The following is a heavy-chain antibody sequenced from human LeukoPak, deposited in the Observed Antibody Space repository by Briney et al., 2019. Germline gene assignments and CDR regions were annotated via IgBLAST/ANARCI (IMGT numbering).Heavy chain of an antibody. CDR3: ASKAVAGTRDY. Sequence: PSETLSLTCTVSGGSISSSDYYWNWIRQPAGGGLEWIGRIYTSGTSTYNPSLESRVTISMDTSQNQFSVNLSVVTATDTAVYYCASKAVAGTRDYWGQGTLVTVSS. CDR1: GGSISSSDYY. V-gene: IGHV4-61*02. D-gene: IGHD6-19*01. CDR2: IYTSGTS. J-gene: IGHJ4*02.